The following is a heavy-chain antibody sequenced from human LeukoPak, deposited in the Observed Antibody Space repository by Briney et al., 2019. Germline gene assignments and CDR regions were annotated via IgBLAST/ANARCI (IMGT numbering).Heavy chain of an antibody. CDR2: IYSGGST. CDR3: ARARLPSIFDY. CDR1: GFTFSSYA. J-gene: IGHJ4*02. Sequence: GGSLRLSCAASGFTFSSYAMSWVRQAPGKGLEWVSVIYSGGSTYYADSVKGRFTISRDNSKNTLYLQMNSLRAEDTAVYYCARARLPSIFDYWGQGTLVTVSS. D-gene: IGHD3-16*01. V-gene: IGHV3-53*01.